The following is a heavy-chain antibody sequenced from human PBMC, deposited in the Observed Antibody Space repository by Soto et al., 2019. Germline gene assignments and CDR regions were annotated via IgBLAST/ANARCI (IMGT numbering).Heavy chain of an antibody. CDR2: ISGSGGST. CDR3: ATSSGWYGDNWFDP. D-gene: IGHD6-19*01. CDR1: GFTFSSYV. J-gene: IGHJ5*02. V-gene: IGHV3-23*01. Sequence: TGGSLRLSCAASGFTFSSYVMSWVRQAPGKGLEWVSAISGSGGSTYYADSVKGRFTISRDNSKNTLYLQMDSLRAEDTAVYYCATSSGWYGDNWFDPWGQGTLVTVSS.